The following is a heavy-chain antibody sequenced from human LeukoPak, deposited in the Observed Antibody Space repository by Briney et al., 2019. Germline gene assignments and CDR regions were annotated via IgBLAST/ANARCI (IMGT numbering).Heavy chain of an antibody. D-gene: IGHD3-10*01. CDR3: AKDLYGSGTYRFDY. J-gene: IGHJ4*02. V-gene: IGHV3-23*01. CDR1: GFTFTSYA. CDR2: ISGSGVST. Sequence: GGSLRLSCAASGFTFTSYAMTWVRQAPGKGLEWVSGISGSGVSTFYADSVKGRYTISRDNSKNTLYLEMNSLRAEDTAVYYCAKDLYGSGTYRFDYWGQGTLVTVSP.